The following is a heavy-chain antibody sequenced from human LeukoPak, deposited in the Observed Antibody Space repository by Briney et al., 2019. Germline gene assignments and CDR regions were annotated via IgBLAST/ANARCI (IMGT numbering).Heavy chain of an antibody. CDR2: ISTTGSTM. Sequence: GGSLRLSCEASGFMFANYYMSWIRQAPGKGLQWVSYISTTGSTMSYVDSVEGRFTISRDSGKKLVYLEMSTLRAEDTATYYCARVGRQIFGVVTTNVWSFDLWGRGTLVTVSS. V-gene: IGHV3-11*04. D-gene: IGHD3-3*01. J-gene: IGHJ2*01. CDR3: ARVGRQIFGVVTTNVWSFDL. CDR1: GFMFANYY.